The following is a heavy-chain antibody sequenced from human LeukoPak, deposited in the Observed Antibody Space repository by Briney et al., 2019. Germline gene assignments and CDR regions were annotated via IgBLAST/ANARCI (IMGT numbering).Heavy chain of an antibody. CDR1: GFTFSNSG. D-gene: IGHD3-10*02. J-gene: IGHJ6*04. CDR3: AELGITMIGGV. CDR2: ISGNGDDI. Sequence: GGTLRLSCAASGFTFSNSGMSWVRQAPGKGLEWVSTISGNGDDIYYADSVKGRFTITRDNSKNTLSLQMNSLRAEDTAVYYCAELGITMIGGVWGKGTTVTISS. V-gene: IGHV3-23*01.